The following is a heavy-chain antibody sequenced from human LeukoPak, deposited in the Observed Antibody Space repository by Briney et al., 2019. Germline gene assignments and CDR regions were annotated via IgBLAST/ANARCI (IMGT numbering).Heavy chain of an antibody. J-gene: IGHJ5*02. V-gene: IGHV1-2*02. CDR1: GYAFSSYG. Sequence: ASVKVSCKASGYAFSSYGIGWVRQAPGQGLEWMGWINPNSGGTNYAQKFHGRVTMTSDTSISTAYMELSRLRSDDTAVYYCAREEGEYCSSTSCWNWFDPWGQGTLVTVSS. CDR2: INPNSGGT. D-gene: IGHD2-2*01. CDR3: AREEGEYCSSTSCWNWFDP.